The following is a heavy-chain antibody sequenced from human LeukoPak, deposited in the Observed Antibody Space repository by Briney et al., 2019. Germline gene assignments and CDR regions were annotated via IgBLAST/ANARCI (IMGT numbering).Heavy chain of an antibody. V-gene: IGHV4-39*07. CDR1: GGSISSSSYY. CDR2: IYYSGST. D-gene: IGHD3-3*01. CDR3: ASRQGYDFWSGYSNNWFDP. J-gene: IGHJ5*02. Sequence: PSETLSLTCTVSGGSISSSSYYWGWIRQPPGKGLEWIGSIYYSGSTYYNPSLKSRVTISVDTSKNQFSLKLSSVTAADTAVYYCASRQGYDFWSGYSNNWFDPWGQGTLVTVSS.